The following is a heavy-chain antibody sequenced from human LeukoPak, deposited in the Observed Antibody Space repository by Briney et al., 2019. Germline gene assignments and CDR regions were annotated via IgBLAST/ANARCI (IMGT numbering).Heavy chain of an antibody. D-gene: IGHD3-10*01. CDR1: GITFEDYA. J-gene: IGHJ6*03. CDR2: INWNSGRR. Sequence: PGRSLRLSCEVSGITFEDYAMHWVRQAPGKGLEWVSGINWNSGRRDYADSVKGRFTISRDNAKSSLYLQMNSLRAEDTAVYYCARDKTTMVRGVIILTKYYYYMDVWGKGTTVTVSS. V-gene: IGHV3-9*01. CDR3: ARDKTTMVRGVIILTKYYYYMDV.